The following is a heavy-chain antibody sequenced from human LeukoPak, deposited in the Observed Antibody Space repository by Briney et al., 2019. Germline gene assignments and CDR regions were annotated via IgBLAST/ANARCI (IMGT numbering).Heavy chain of an antibody. J-gene: IGHJ5*02. CDR1: GGSISSGGYS. Sequence: SETLSLTCAVSGGSISSGGYSWSWIRQPPGKGLEWIGYIYHSGSTYYNPSLKSRVTISVDRSKNQFSLKLSSVTAAGTAVYYCARGVPFGSGTTNWFDPWGQGTLVTVSS. CDR3: ARGVPFGSGTTNWFDP. CDR2: IYHSGST. D-gene: IGHD3-10*01. V-gene: IGHV4-30-2*01.